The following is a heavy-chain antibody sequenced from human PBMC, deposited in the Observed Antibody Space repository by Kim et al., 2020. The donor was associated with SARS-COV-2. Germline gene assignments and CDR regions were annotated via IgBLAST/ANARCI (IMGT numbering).Heavy chain of an antibody. CDR2: IVSDSSYI. CDR1: GFTFSYYS. V-gene: IGHV3-21*01. D-gene: IGHD6-19*01. Sequence: GGSLRLSCAASGFTFSYYSMNWVRQAPGKGLEWVSSIVSDSSYIYYADSVKGRFTISRDNAKNSLFLQMDSLRAEDTAVYYCATEFAYSSGWYGGQGTLVTVSS. J-gene: IGHJ4*02. CDR3: ATEFAYSSGWY.